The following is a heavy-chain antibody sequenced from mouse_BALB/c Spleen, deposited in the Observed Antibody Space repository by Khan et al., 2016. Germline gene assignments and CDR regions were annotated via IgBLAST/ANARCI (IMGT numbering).Heavy chain of an antibody. D-gene: IGHD1-1*01. J-gene: IGHJ1*01. V-gene: IGHV4-1*02. CDR3: ATTFCYFDF. Sequence: EVQLLESGGGLVQPGGSLKLSCAASGFDFSRYWMSWVRQAPGKGLEGIGGINTDSSTINYTQYLKDKIIITRDNAKNKLYLQMSKVKSEDTARYYCATTFCYFDFWGAGTSVTVSS. CDR2: INTDSSTI. CDR1: GFDFSRYW.